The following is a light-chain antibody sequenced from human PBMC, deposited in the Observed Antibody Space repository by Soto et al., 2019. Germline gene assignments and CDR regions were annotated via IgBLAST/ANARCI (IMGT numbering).Light chain of an antibody. CDR3: QHMGT. CDR2: DAS. CDR1: QGISSY. V-gene: IGKV1-5*01. J-gene: IGKJ1*01. Sequence: DIQMTQSPSTLSASVGDRVTITCRASQGISSYLAWYQQKPGKAPKLLIYDASSLESGVPSRFSGSGSGTEFTLTISSLQPDDFATYYCQHMGTFGQGTKVHIK.